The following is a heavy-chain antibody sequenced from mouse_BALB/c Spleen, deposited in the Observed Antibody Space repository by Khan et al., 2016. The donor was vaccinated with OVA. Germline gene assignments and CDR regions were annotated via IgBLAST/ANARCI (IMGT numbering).Heavy chain of an antibody. D-gene: IGHD2-1*01. CDR3: ASRYGSYLDY. CDR2: INPYNDGT. CDR1: GYTFTSYV. V-gene: IGHV1S136*01. J-gene: IGHJ2*01. Sequence: EVQLQQSGPELVKPGASVKMSCKASGYTFTSYVMHWVKQKPGQGHEWIGYINPYNDGTKYNEKFKGKATLTSDKSTSTAYLELSSLTSEDSAVYYCASRYGSYLDYWGQGTTLTVSS.